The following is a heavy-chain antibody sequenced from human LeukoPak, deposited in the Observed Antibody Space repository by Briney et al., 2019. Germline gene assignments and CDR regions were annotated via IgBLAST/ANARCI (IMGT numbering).Heavy chain of an antibody. J-gene: IGHJ4*02. CDR1: GFTFSSYS. CDR2: ISWNSGSI. V-gene: IGHV3-9*01. D-gene: IGHD6-19*01. Sequence: GGSLRLSCAASGFTFSSYSMNWVRQAPGKGLEWVSGISWNSGSIGYADSVKGRFTISRDNAKNSLYLQMNSLRAEDTALYYCAKEAYSSGWYHLDYWGQGTLVTVSS. CDR3: AKEAYSSGWYHLDY.